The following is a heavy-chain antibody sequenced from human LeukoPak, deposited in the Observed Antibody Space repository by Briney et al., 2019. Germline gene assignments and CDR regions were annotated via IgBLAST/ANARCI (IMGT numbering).Heavy chain of an antibody. CDR3: ARVNGYDAFDI. CDR2: ISWNSGSI. D-gene: IGHD2-8*01. CDR1: GFTFDDYA. J-gene: IGHJ3*02. Sequence: PGGSLRLSCAASGFTFDDYAMHWVQQAPGKGLEWVSGISWNSGSIGYADSVKGRFTISRDNAKNSLYLQMNSLRAEDMALYYCARVNGYDAFDIWGQGTMVTVSS. V-gene: IGHV3-9*03.